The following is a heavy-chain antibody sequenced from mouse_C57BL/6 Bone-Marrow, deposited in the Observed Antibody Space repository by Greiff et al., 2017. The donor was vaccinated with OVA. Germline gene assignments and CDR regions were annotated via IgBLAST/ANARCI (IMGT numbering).Heavy chain of an antibody. CDR1: GFSLTSYG. V-gene: IGHV2-9*01. D-gene: IGHD1-1*01. CDR2: IWGGGST. J-gene: IGHJ4*01. Sequence: QVQLKESGPGLVAPSQSLSITCTVSGFSLTSYGVDWVRQPPGKGPEWLGVIWGGGSTNYNSALMSRLSISKDNSKSQVFLKMNSLQTDDTAMYYCAKKVRDPYYGGYAMDYWGQGTSVTVSS. CDR3: AKKVRDPYYGGYAMDY.